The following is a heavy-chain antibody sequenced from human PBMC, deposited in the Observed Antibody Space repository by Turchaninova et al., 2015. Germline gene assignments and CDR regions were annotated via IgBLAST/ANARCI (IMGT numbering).Heavy chain of an antibody. D-gene: IGHD5-12*01. V-gene: IGHV4-4*02. CDR3: ARESGYGHFDY. CDR1: GGSISGSNW. J-gene: IGHJ4*02. CDR2: IYHSGNT. Sequence: QVQLQESGPGLVKPSGTLSLTCAVSGGSISGSNWWSWVRQPPGKGRDWIGEIYHSGNTNYNPSLKRRVTVAADKSKNQFSLKLTAVTAADTAVYYCARESGYGHFDYWGQGALVTVSS.